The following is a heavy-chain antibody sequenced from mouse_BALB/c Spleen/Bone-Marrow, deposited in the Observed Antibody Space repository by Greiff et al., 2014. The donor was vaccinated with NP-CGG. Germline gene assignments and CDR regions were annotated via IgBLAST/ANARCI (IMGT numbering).Heavy chain of an antibody. Sequence: VQLVESGAELVKPGASVKLSCKASGYTFTSYYMYWVKQRPGQGLEWIGEINPSNGGTNLNEKFKSKATLTVDKSSSTAYMQLSSLTSEDSAVYYCTREGDSPFAYWGQGTLVTVSA. J-gene: IGHJ3*01. CDR3: TREGDSPFAY. V-gene: IGHV1S81*02. CDR1: GYTFTSYY. D-gene: IGHD2-13*01. CDR2: INPSNGGT.